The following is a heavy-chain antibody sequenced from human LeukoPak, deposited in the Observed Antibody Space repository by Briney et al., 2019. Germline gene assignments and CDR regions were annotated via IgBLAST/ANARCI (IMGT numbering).Heavy chain of an antibody. CDR2: IKSKTDGGTT. CDR3: TTRGGRGHYYDSSGYPH. V-gene: IGHV3-15*01. Sequence: GGSLRLSCAASGFTFSNAWMSWVRQAPGKGREWVGRIKSKTDGGTTDYAAPVKGRFTISRDDSKNTLYLQMNSLKTEDTAVYYCTTRGGRGHYYDSSGYPHWGQGTLVTVSS. D-gene: IGHD3-22*01. J-gene: IGHJ4*02. CDR1: GFTFSNAW.